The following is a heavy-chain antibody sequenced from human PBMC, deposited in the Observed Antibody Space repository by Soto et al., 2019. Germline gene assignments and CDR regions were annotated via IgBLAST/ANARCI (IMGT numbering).Heavy chain of an antibody. V-gene: IGHV2-5*02. D-gene: IGHD2-2*01. Sequence: IIVRASGPTLVKPPQPLTLSCTFSGVSLSTSGVGVGWIRQSPVKPLQCLALIYWDDDKRYSPSLQSRLTITKDTSENQVLLRMTNKDPVDTATYYCAHKVYCSRTSCYEIKGTLGYRVRGTLLSACS. CDR1: GVSLSTSGVG. CDR3: AHKVYCSRTSCYEIKGTLGY. J-gene: IGHJ4*02. CDR2: IYWDDDK.